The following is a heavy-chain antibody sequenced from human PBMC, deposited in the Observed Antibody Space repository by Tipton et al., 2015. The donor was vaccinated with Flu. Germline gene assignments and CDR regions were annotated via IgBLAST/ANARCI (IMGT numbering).Heavy chain of an antibody. CDR2: IKQDGSEK. V-gene: IGHV3-7*01. D-gene: IGHD2-15*01. J-gene: IGHJ4*02. CDR3: FCSCGD. CDR1: GFTFSSIW. Sequence: SLRLSCAASGFTFSSIWMTWVRQAPGKGLEWVANIKQDGSEKNYVDSVKGRFTISRDNAKNSLYLQMNSLRAEDTAVYYCFCSCGDWGQGTLVIVSS.